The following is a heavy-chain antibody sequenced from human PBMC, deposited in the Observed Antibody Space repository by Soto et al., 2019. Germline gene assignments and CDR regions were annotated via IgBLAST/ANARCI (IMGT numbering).Heavy chain of an antibody. Sequence: QVQLVESGGGVVQPGRSLRLSCAASGFTFSSYGMHWVRQAPGKGLEWVAVISYDGSNKYYADSVKGRFTISRDNSKNTLYLQMNSLRAEDTAVYYCAKDSYDSSGRHKWFDPWGQGTLVTVSS. CDR2: ISYDGSNK. CDR3: AKDSYDSSGRHKWFDP. D-gene: IGHD3-22*01. CDR1: GFTFSSYG. J-gene: IGHJ5*02. V-gene: IGHV3-30*18.